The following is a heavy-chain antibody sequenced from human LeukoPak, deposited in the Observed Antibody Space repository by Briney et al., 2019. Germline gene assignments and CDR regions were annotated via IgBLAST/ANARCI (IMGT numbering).Heavy chain of an antibody. CDR2: ISAYTGNT. J-gene: IGHJ3*02. D-gene: IGHD3-22*01. V-gene: IGHV1-18*01. CDR3: ARVPMDSSGYYPNDAFDI. Sequence: ASVKVSCKASGYTFTSYGISWVRQAPGQGLEWMGWISAYTGNTNYAQNLQVRVTMTTATSTSTAYMELRSLRSDDTAVYYCARVPMDSSGYYPNDAFDIWGQGTMVTVSS. CDR1: GYTFTSYG.